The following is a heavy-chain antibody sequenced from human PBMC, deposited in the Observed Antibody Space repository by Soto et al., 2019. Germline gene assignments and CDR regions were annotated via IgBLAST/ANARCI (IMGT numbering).Heavy chain of an antibody. CDR1: GGTLSNNA. CDR3: ARGGDDRGIVVVPAANPWYYGMDV. CDR2: IIPLSATT. V-gene: IGHV1-69*06. J-gene: IGHJ6*02. Sequence: QGQLVQSGTEVKKPWSSVKVSCKASGGTLSNNAISWVRQSPGQGLEWMGGIIPLSATTNYAQKCQGRVTITAERSTSTAYMEVTSLTSADTAVYYCARGGDDRGIVVVPAANPWYYGMDVWGQGTTVTSSS. D-gene: IGHD2-2*01.